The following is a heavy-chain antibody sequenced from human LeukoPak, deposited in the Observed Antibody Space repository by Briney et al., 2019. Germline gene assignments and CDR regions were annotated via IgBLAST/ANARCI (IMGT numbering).Heavy chain of an antibody. D-gene: IGHD2-2*01. J-gene: IGHJ4*02. Sequence: GGSLRLSCAASGFTFSNYYMSWIRQAPGKGLEWVSYISSSGSTIYYADSVKGRFTISRDNSKNTLYLQMNSLRAEDTAVYYCARDASIVEVPAATHFDYWGQGTLVTVSS. V-gene: IGHV3-11*04. CDR2: ISSSGSTI. CDR1: GFTFSNYY. CDR3: ARDASIVEVPAATHFDY.